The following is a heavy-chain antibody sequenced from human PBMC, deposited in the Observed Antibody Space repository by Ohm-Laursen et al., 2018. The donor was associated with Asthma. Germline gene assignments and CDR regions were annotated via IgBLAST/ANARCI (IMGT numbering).Heavy chain of an antibody. CDR1: GYTFTSYY. V-gene: IGHV1-24*01. Sequence: ASVKVSCKASGYTFTSYYMHWVRQAPGKGLEWMGGFDPEDGETIYAQKFQGRVTMTEDTSTDTAYMELSSLRSEDTAVYYCATDRYCSGGSCYPFGFDPWGKGTLVTVSS. J-gene: IGHJ5*02. CDR3: ATDRYCSGGSCYPFGFDP. CDR2: FDPEDGET. D-gene: IGHD2-15*01.